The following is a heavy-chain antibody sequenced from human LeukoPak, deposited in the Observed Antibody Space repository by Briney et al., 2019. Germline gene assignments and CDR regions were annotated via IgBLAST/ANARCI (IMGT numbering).Heavy chain of an antibody. Sequence: SETLSLTCTVSGGSISSYYWSWIRQPAGKGLEWIGRIYTSGSTNYNPSLKSRVTMSVDTSMNQFSLKLSSVTAADTAVYYCARGALTIFDADYGMDVWGQGTTVTVSS. J-gene: IGHJ6*02. CDR2: IYTSGST. CDR3: ARGALTIFDADYGMDV. CDR1: GGSISSYY. D-gene: IGHD3-3*01. V-gene: IGHV4-4*07.